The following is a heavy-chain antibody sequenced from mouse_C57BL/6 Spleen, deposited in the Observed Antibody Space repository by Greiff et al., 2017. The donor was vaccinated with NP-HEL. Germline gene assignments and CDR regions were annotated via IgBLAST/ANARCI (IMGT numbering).Heavy chain of an antibody. CDR3: ADSNYPYYYAMDY. Sequence: EVKLVESGGGLVKPAGSLKLSCAASGFTFSDYGMHWVRPAPETVLEWVAYISSGCSTIYYADSLKGRFTSSRDNAKNTLFLQMASLRSEDTAMYYCADSNYPYYYAMDYWGQGTSVAVSS. J-gene: IGHJ4*01. V-gene: IGHV5-17*01. CDR1: GFTFSDYG. CDR2: ISSGCSTI. D-gene: IGHD2-5*01.